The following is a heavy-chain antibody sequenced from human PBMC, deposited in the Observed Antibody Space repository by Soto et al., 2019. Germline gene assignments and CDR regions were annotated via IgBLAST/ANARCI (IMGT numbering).Heavy chain of an antibody. CDR3: AREGGESSDGLYYFDP. CDR2: IYYSGNT. Sequence: SETLSLTCTVSGGSTSSDNYWSWIRQPPGKGLEWIGHIYYSGNTDYNPSLKSRLAISIDTSKNQFSLKLSSVTAADTAVYFCAREGGESSDGLYYFDPWGQGSLVTVSS. J-gene: IGHJ4*02. D-gene: IGHD3-16*01. CDR1: GGSTSSDNY. V-gene: IGHV4-30-4*01.